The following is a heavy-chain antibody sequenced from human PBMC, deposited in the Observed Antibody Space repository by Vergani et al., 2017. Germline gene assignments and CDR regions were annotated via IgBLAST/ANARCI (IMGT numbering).Heavy chain of an antibody. D-gene: IGHD6-13*01. Sequence: QVQLVQSGAEVKKPGASVKVSCKASGYTFTSYYMHWVRQAPGQGLEWMGIINPSGGSTSYAQKFQGRVTMTRDTSTSTVYMELSSLRSEETAVYYCARARHSRAVDYWGQGTLVTVSS. CDR2: INPSGGST. CDR1: GYTFTSYY. J-gene: IGHJ4*02. CDR3: ARARHSRAVDY. V-gene: IGHV1-46*03.